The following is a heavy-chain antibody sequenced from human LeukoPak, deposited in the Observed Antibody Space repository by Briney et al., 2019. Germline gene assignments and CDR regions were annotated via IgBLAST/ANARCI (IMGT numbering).Heavy chain of an antibody. D-gene: IGHD2-8*02. Sequence: GGSLRLSCAASGFNLSNYWMHWVRQAPGEGLVWVSRVDPDGTTTNYADSVTGRFTTSRDNAKNTLYLQMNSLRAEDTALYYCTRVQAGRSGLMDVWGRGTTVTVSS. J-gene: IGHJ6*02. CDR3: TRVQAGRSGLMDV. CDR2: VDPDGTTT. CDR1: GFNLSNYW. V-gene: IGHV3-74*01.